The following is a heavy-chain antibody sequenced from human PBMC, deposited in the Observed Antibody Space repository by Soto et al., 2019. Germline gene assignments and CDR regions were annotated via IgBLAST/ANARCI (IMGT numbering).Heavy chain of an antibody. V-gene: IGHV1-69*06. CDR1: GDTFDIYG. Sequence: QVELVQSGAEVKKPGSSVKVSCKASGDTFDIYGFNWVRQAPGEGLEWMGVIIPIFETADDAQKFQGRISTTADKSTSTAYMDLGSLTSEDTAVYYCARGGRHFAGSSGHAFASWGQGTLISVTS. D-gene: IGHD6-19*01. J-gene: IGHJ4*02. CDR3: ARGGRHFAGSSGHAFAS. CDR2: IIPIFETA.